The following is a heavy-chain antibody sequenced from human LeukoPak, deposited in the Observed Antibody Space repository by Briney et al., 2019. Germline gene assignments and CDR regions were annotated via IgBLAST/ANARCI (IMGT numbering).Heavy chain of an antibody. Sequence: GGSLRLSCAASGFTFSSYAMHWVRQAPGKGLEWVSSISSGSGYIYSADSVKGRFTISRDNTKNSLYLQMNSLGAEDTAVYYCARSTSASGTGDYWGQGTLVTVSS. CDR1: GFTFSSYA. D-gene: IGHD6-13*01. CDR3: ARSTSASGTGDY. V-gene: IGHV3-21*01. CDR2: ISSGSGYI. J-gene: IGHJ4*02.